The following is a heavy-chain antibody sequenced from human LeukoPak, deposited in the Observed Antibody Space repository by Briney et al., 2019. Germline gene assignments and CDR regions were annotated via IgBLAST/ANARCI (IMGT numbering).Heavy chain of an antibody. Sequence: ASVKVSCKASGYTFTGYYIHWVRQAPGQGLEWMGWINPNSGGTNYAQKFQGRVTMTRDTSISTAYMELSRLRSDDTAVYYCARAGYYYATREYYFDYWGQGTLVTVSS. D-gene: IGHD3-10*01. CDR1: GYTFTGYY. J-gene: IGHJ4*02. CDR3: ARAGYYYATREYYFDY. CDR2: INPNSGGT. V-gene: IGHV1-2*02.